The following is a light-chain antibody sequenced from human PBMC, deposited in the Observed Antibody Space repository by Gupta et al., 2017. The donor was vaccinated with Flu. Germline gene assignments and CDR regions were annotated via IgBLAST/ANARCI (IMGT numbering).Light chain of an antibody. CDR2: RAS. CDR3: RQDQNRLS. CDR1: KSVSSN. V-gene: IGKV3-15*01. Sequence: SSATLSVSPGERATLSCRDSKSVSSNLVWYQQKPGQAPRLLIYRASSRATGITARFSGSGSGTEFTLTSSSLQSEDFAVYYWRQDQNRLSFGGGTTVEI. J-gene: IGKJ4*01.